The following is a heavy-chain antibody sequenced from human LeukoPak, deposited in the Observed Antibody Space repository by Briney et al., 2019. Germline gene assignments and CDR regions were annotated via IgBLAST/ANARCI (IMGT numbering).Heavy chain of an antibody. CDR2: ISASGGST. CDR1: GFTFSSSA. J-gene: IGHJ4*02. D-gene: IGHD3-9*01. CDR3: AKDQDDILTGVFDY. V-gene: IGHV3-23*01. Sequence: GGSLRLSCAASGFTFSSSAMSWVRQVPGKGLEWASGISASGGSTYYADSVRGRFTISRDNSKNTLYLQMNSLRAEDTAVYYCAKDQDDILTGVFDYWGQGTLVTVSS.